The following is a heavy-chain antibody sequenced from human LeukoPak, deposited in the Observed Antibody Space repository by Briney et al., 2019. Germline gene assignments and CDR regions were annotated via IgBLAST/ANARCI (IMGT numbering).Heavy chain of an antibody. CDR1: GFTFSDYY. CDR2: ISTTSSYT. CDR3: ARDWYCSSSICYTDRNWFDP. Sequence: PGGSLRLSCAASGFTFSDYYMSWIRQAPGEGLEWVSYISTTSSYTDYADSVRGRFTISRDNAKNLLYLQMNSLRPEDTAVYYCARDWYCSSSICYTDRNWFDPWGQGTLVTVSS. D-gene: IGHD2-2*02. J-gene: IGHJ5*02. V-gene: IGHV3-11*05.